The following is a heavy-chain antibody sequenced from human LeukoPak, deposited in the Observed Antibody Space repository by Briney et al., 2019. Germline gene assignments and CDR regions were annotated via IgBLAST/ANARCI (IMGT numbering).Heavy chain of an antibody. CDR1: GFTFSSYA. Sequence: GGSLRLSCAASGFTFSSYAMHWVRQAPGKGLEYVSGISTNGGSTYYANSVKGRFTISRDNSKNTLYLQMGSLRAEDMAVYYCARGRGCTNGVCYYFDNWGQGTLVTVSP. J-gene: IGHJ4*02. CDR3: ARGRGCTNGVCYYFDN. CDR2: ISTNGGST. V-gene: IGHV3-64*01. D-gene: IGHD2-8*01.